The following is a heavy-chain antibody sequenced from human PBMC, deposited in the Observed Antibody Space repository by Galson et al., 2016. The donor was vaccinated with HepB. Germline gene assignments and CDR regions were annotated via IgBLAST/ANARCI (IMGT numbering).Heavy chain of an antibody. CDR2: INHSGTI. CDR1: GGSFSDYY. J-gene: IGHJ5*02. Sequence: ETLSLTCAVYGGSFSDYYWSWIRQPPGKGLEWIGEINHSGTINYNPSLKSRVTISVDTSKHQFSLNPGSVTAADTAVYYCARLTVVPTAGNWFDPWGQGTLVTVSS. CDR3: ARLTVVPTAGNWFDP. V-gene: IGHV4-34*01. D-gene: IGHD2-2*01.